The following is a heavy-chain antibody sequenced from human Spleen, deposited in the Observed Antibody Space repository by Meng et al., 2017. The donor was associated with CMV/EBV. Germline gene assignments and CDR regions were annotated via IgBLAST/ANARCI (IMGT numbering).Heavy chain of an antibody. J-gene: IGHJ1*01. Sequence: GESLKISCTASGFTFGDYAMSWVRQAPGKGLEWVGFIRSKAYGGTTEYAASVKGRFTISRDDSKSIAYLQMNSLRAEDTAVYYCSREAVPNISQPEYFQHWGQGTLVTVSS. CDR2: IRSKAYGGTT. CDR3: SREAVPNISQPEYFQH. D-gene: IGHD2/OR15-2a*01. CDR1: GFTFGDYA. V-gene: IGHV3-49*04.